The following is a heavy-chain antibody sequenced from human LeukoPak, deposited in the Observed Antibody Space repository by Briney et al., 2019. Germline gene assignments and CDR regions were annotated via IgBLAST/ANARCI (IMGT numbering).Heavy chain of an antibody. CDR2: INHSGST. V-gene: IGHV4-34*01. D-gene: IGHD2-2*02. Sequence: PSETLSLTCAVYAGSFSGYYWSWIRQPPGKGLEWIGEINHSGSTNYNPSLKSRVTISVDTSKNQFSLKLSSVTAADTAVYYCARGPSGYCSSTSCYNFDYWGQGTLVTVSS. CDR1: AGSFSGYY. CDR3: ARGPSGYCSSTSCYNFDY. J-gene: IGHJ4*02.